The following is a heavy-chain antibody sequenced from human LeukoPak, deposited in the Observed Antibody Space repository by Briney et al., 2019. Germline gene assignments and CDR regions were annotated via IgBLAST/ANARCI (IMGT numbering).Heavy chain of an antibody. V-gene: IGHV3-48*01. CDR1: GFTFSDYN. CDR3: ARDVYYGSGSPRLDY. D-gene: IGHD3-10*01. J-gene: IGHJ4*02. Sequence: GGSLRLSCAASGFTFSDYNMNWVRRVPGKGLESVSYMSRSGDIIYYADSVKGRFTISRDNAKNSLYLQMNSLRAEDTAVYYCARDVYYGSGSPRLDYWGQGTLVTVSS. CDR2: MSRSGDII.